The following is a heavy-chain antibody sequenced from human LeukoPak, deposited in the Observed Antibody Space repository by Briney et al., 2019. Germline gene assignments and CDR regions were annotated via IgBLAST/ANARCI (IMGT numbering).Heavy chain of an antibody. CDR2: ISGSGGST. CDR1: GFTFSSYA. Sequence: GGSLRPSCAASGFTFSSYAMSWVRQAPGKGLEWVSAISGSGGSTYYADSVKGRFTISRDNSKNTLYLQMNSLRAEDTAVYYCAKDSRFTYGMDVWGQGTTVTVSS. CDR3: AKDSRFTYGMDV. D-gene: IGHD6-13*01. V-gene: IGHV3-23*01. J-gene: IGHJ6*02.